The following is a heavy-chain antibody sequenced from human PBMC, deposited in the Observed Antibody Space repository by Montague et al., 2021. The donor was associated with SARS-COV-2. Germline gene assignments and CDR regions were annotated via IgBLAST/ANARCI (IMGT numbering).Heavy chain of an antibody. CDR1: GGSISSGDSY. CDR3: ARAKSTMTDAEYFQH. V-gene: IGHV4-31*03. D-gene: IGHD4-17*01. CDR2: IHYTGST. Sequence: TLSLTCTVSGGSISSGDSYWSLIRQHPGNVLGWIGYIHYTGSTYYKPSLNSRVTRSVDTSKNQFSLKLTAVTAADTAVYYCARAKSTMTDAEYFQHWGQGTLVTVST. J-gene: IGHJ1*01.